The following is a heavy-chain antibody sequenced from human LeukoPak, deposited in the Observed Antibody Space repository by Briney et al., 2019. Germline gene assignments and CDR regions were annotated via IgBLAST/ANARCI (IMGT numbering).Heavy chain of an antibody. CDR2: IYSSGDN. J-gene: IGHJ4*02. CDR3: VRERVGYDTSGRGPRFDC. D-gene: IGHD3-22*01. Sequence: PSETLSLTCTVSGGSISNYYWSWVRQPAGKGLEWIGRIYSSGDNNYNLSLTSQATISVDKSQNQLSLKLISVTPADTAVYYCVRERVGYDTSGRGPRFDCWGQGALVTVSP. V-gene: IGHV4-4*07. CDR1: GGSISNYY.